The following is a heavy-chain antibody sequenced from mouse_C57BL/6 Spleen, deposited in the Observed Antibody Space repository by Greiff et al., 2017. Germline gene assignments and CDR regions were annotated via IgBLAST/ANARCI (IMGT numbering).Heavy chain of an antibody. CDR1: GFSLTSYA. Sequence: VQGVESGPGLVAPSQSLSITCTVSGFSLTSYAISWVRQPPGKGLEWLGVIWTGGGTNYNSAPKSRLSISKDNTKSQVFLKMSSLQTDDTARYYCASTYDYGSWFYAMDYWGQGTSVTVSS. J-gene: IGHJ4*01. D-gene: IGHD2-4*01. V-gene: IGHV2-9-1*01. CDR2: IWTGGGT. CDR3: ASTYDYGSWFYAMDY.